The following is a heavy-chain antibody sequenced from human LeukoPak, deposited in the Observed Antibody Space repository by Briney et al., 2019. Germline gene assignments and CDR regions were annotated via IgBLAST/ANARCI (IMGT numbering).Heavy chain of an antibody. D-gene: IGHD4-11*01. J-gene: IGHJ4*02. CDR1: GFTFSSYA. V-gene: IGHV3-64*04. Sequence: PGGSLRLSCSASGFTFSSYAMHWVRQAPGKGLEYVSAISSNGGSTYYADSVKGRFTISRDNSKNTLYLQMNSLRAEDTAVYYCAKVTTAFFDYWGQGTLVTVSS. CDR3: AKVTTAFFDY. CDR2: ISSNGGST.